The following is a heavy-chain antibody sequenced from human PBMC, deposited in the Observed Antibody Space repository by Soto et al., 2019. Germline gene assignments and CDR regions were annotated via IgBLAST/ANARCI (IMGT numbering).Heavy chain of an antibody. CDR3: AEASFDTECYYGFDM. Sequence: EVQLLESGGGLVQPGGSLRLSCAASGFTFSSSAMTWVRQAPGKGLEWVSGISGSGVNTYYADSVKGRFTISRDNSKNTLYLQLNSLRAEYMVVYYCAEASFDTECYYGFDMWGQWTMVTVSS. D-gene: IGHD3-10*01. CDR2: ISGSGVNT. CDR1: GFTFSSSA. J-gene: IGHJ3*02. V-gene: IGHV3-23*01.